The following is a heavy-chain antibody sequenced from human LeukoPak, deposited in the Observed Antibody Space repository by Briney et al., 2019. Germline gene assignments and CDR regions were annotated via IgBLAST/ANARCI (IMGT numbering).Heavy chain of an antibody. V-gene: IGHV4-30-4*07. CDR3: ARSVMDSSDFYYFDY. CDR1: GGSINNDDYS. CDR2: VYYSGNT. J-gene: IGHJ4*02. D-gene: IGHD3-22*01. Sequence: SETLSLTCAVSGGSINNDDYSWSWIRQPPGKGLEWIGYVYYSGNTYYNPSLKSRVTISVDTSKNQFSLKLTSVTAADTAVYYCARSVMDSSDFYYFDYWGQGTLVTVSS.